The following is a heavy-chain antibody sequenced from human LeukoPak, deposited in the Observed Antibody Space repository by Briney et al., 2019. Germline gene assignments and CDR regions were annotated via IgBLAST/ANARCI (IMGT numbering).Heavy chain of an antibody. J-gene: IGHJ5*02. CDR1: AFTFSNYA. CDR3: ARRPTVTTPLTA. D-gene: IGHD4-17*01. V-gene: IGHV3-33*01. Sequence: PGRSLRLSCAASAFTFSNYAMHWVRQAPGKGLEWVAIIWYDGSNKYYADSVRGRFTISRDNSKNTLYLQMNSLRAEDTAVYYCARRPTVTTPLTAWGQGTLVTVSS. CDR2: IWYDGSNK.